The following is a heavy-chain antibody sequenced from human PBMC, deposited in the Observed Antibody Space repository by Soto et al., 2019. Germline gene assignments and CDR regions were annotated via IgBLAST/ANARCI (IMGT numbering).Heavy chain of an antibody. Sequence: EVQLLESGGGLVQPGGSLRLSCAASGFVFSSYAMSWVRQAPGKGLEWVSIISGSGGNTFYADSVKGRFTISRDNSKNPLYLQMNSLRAEDTAVYFCAKDPDYSDSSGYVLRYFDYWGQGTLVTVSS. V-gene: IGHV3-23*01. CDR3: AKDPDYSDSSGYVLRYFDY. CDR2: ISGSGGNT. J-gene: IGHJ4*02. D-gene: IGHD3-22*01. CDR1: GFVFSSYA.